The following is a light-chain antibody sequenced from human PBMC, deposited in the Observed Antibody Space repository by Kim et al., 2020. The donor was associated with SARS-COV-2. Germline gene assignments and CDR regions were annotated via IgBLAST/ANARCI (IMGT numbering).Light chain of an antibody. CDR3: QQYDSSIT. CDR2: GAS. V-gene: IGKV3-20*01. Sequence: LSPGERGTLSCRDSQSVNSNYLAWYQQKPGQAPSLLIYGASSRATGIPDRFSGSGYGTDFTLTISRLEPEDFAVYYCQQYDSSITFGQGTRLEIK. J-gene: IGKJ5*01. CDR1: QSVNSNY.